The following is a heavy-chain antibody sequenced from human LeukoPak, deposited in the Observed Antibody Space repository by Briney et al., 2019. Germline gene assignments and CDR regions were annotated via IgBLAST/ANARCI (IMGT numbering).Heavy chain of an antibody. CDR1: GGSFSGYY. V-gene: IGHV4-34*01. D-gene: IGHD1-20*01. CDR2: INHSGST. CDR3: ARLALHNWNARFAYYFEY. Sequence: SETLSLTCAVYGGSFSGYYWSWIRQPPGKGLEWIGEINHSGSTNYNPSLKSRVTISVDTSKNQFSLKLSSVTAADTAVYYCARLALHNWNARFAYYFEYWGEGTLVTVSS. J-gene: IGHJ4*02.